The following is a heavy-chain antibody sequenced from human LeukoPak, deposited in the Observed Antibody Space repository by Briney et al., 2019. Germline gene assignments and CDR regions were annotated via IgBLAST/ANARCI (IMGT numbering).Heavy chain of an antibody. J-gene: IGHJ4*02. CDR2: INHSGST. CDR3: ARDRVDTARVILYRRAYYFDY. V-gene: IGHV4-34*01. CDR1: GGSFSGYY. Sequence: SETLSLTCAVYGGSFSGYYWSWIRQPPGKGLEWIGEINHSGSTNYNPSLKSRVTISVDTSKNQFSLKLSSVTAADTAVYYCARDRVDTARVILYRRAYYFDYWGQGTLVTVSS. D-gene: IGHD5-18*01.